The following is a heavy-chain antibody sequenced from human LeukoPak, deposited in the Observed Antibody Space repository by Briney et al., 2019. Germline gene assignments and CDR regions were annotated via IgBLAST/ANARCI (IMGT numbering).Heavy chain of an antibody. D-gene: IGHD2-21*02. V-gene: IGHV4-61*08. CDR3: ARVAYCGGDCYWFDY. CDR1: GDSISSGDYY. J-gene: IGHJ4*02. Sequence: SQTLSLTCTVSGDSISSGDYYWSWIRQPPGKGLEWIGYIYYSGSTNYNPSLKSRVTISVDTSKNQFSLKLSSVTAADTAVYYCARVAYCGGDCYWFDYWGQGTLVTVSS. CDR2: IYYSGST.